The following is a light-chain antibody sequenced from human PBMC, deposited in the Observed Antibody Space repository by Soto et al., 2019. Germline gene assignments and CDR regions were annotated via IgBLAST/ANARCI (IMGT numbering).Light chain of an antibody. CDR2: DAS. CDR3: QKRTRWRLT. CDR1: HSVSSD. J-gene: IGKJ4*01. V-gene: IGKV3-11*01. Sequence: EIVLTQSPVTLSLSPGERATLSCRASHSVSSDLLWYQQKPGQSPRLLISDASNRATGIPARFSGSGSGTDFILPTSALELENFAVNYCQKRTRWRLTFGGGPRWRSN.